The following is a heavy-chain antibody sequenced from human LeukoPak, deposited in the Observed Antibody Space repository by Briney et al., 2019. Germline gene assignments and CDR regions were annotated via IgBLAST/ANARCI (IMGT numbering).Heavy chain of an antibody. D-gene: IGHD2-21*01. J-gene: IGHJ4*02. CDR1: GGSISSGGYY. CDR2: IYYSGST. V-gene: IGHV4-31*03. CDR3: ARTDHMTRGPPGF. Sequence: PSETLSLTCTVSGGSISSGGYYWSWIRQHPGKGLEWIGYIYYSGSTYYNPSLKSRVTISVDTSKNQFSLKLSSVTAADTAVYYCARTDHMTRGPPGFWGQGTLVTVSS.